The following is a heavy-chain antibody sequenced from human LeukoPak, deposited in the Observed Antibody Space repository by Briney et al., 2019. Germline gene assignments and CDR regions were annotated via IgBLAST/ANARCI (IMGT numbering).Heavy chain of an antibody. CDR1: GITFSSYW. D-gene: IGHD1-26*01. CDR2: IKQDGSEK. Sequence: GGSLRLSCAASGITFSSYWMSWVRQAPGKGLEWVANIKQDGSEKYYVDSVKGRFTISRDNAKNSLYLQMNSLRAEDTAVYYCARKGGATTYGYYYYYMDVWGKGTTVTISS. J-gene: IGHJ6*03. CDR3: ARKGGATTYGYYYYYMDV. V-gene: IGHV3-7*01.